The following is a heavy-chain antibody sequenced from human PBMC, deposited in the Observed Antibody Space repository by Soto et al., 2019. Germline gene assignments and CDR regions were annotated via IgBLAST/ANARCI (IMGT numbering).Heavy chain of an antibody. Sequence: EVQLLESGGGLVQPGGSLRLSCAASGFTINTHAMTWVRQAPGKGLEWVSAFSGRSVDTYYAASVKGRFTISGDNSKNTVILEMNNLRAEDTAVYYCARDSSAWPNYFDSWGQGIQVTVSS. CDR2: FSGRSVDT. CDR1: GFTINTHA. V-gene: IGHV3-23*01. CDR3: ARDSSAWPNYFDS. D-gene: IGHD6-19*01. J-gene: IGHJ4*02.